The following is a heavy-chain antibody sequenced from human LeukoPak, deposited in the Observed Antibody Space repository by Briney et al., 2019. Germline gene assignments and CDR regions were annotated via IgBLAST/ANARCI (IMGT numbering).Heavy chain of an antibody. CDR1: GGSISSGGYY. CDR2: IYYSGST. J-gene: IGHJ4*02. CDR3: ARGAGSSTWRTFYYFDY. V-gene: IGHV4-31*03. Sequence: SETLSLTCTVSGGSISSGGYYWSWIRQHPGKGLEWIGYIYYSGSTYYNPSLKSRVTISVDTSKNQFSLKLSSVTAADTAVYYCARGAGSSTWRTFYYFDYWGQGTLVTVSS. D-gene: IGHD3-10*01.